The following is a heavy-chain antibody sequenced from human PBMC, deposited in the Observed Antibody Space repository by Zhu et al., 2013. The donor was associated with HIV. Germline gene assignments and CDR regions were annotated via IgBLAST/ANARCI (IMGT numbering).Heavy chain of an antibody. J-gene: IGHJ4*02. D-gene: IGHD5-12*01. CDR2: IIPVFGTA. Sequence: QVQLVQSGAEVKRPGSSVKVSCKTSGGTLSNFGISWVRQAPGQGLEWVGGIIPVFGTANYAQKFQGRVTITADESTSTVYMELSSLKSEDTGRVLNCATGRGYSGYDWGDYWGQGTLVTVSS. CDR1: GGTLSNFG. CDR3: ATGRGYSGYDWGDY. V-gene: IGHV1-69*01.